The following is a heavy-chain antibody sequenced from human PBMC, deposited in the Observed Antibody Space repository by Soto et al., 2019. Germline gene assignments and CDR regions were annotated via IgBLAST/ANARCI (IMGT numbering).Heavy chain of an antibody. J-gene: IGHJ3*02. Sequence: GGSLRLSCAASGFTFDGYAMHWVRQAPGKGLEWVSGISWNSGSIGYADSVKGRFTISRDNAKNSLYLQMNSLRAEDTALYYCAKDITFYDILTGPRDAFYICGQGTMVTV. V-gene: IGHV3-9*01. D-gene: IGHD3-9*01. CDR2: ISWNSGSI. CDR3: AKDITFYDILTGPRDAFYI. CDR1: GFTFDGYA.